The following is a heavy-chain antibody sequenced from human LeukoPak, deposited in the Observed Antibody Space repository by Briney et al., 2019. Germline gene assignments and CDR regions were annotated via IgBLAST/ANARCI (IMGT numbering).Heavy chain of an antibody. Sequence: GGSLRLSCAASGFTFSSYWMSWVRQAPGKGLEWVANIKEDGSEKYYVDSVKGRFTISRDNAKNSLYLQMNSLRAEDTPVYYCASGVVVVAPDTFDIWGQGTMVTVSS. J-gene: IGHJ3*02. D-gene: IGHD2-15*01. CDR1: GFTFSSYW. CDR3: ASGVVVVAPDTFDI. CDR2: IKEDGSEK. V-gene: IGHV3-7*01.